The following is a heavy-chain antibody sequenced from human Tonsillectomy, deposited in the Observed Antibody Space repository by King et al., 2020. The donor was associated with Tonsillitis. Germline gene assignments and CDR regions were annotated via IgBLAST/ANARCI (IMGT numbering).Heavy chain of an antibody. Sequence: VQLQESGPGMVKPSETLSLTCTVSGGSTSNYYWSWIRQPPGKGLEWIGYVYYSGNTNYNPSLKSRVTISVHTSKNQFSLKLRSVTAADTAVYYCASGASQDDYNYYFDYWGQGTLVTVSS. CDR3: ASGASQDDYNYYFDY. CDR1: GGSTSNYY. CDR2: VYYSGNT. J-gene: IGHJ4*02. V-gene: IGHV4-59*01. D-gene: IGHD5-24*01.